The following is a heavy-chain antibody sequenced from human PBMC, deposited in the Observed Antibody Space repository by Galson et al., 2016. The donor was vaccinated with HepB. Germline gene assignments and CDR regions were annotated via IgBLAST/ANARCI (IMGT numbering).Heavy chain of an antibody. CDR1: GFTFTSYA. Sequence: SLRLSCAASGFTFTSYAMSWVRQAPGKGLEWVSYISGSGGSTFYADSVKGRFTTSRDNSKNTLELQLSSLRVEDTAVYYCARESDYNIHSFDYWGQGTLVTVSS. V-gene: IGHV3-23*01. D-gene: IGHD3-10*01. J-gene: IGHJ4*02. CDR3: ARESDYNIHSFDY. CDR2: ISGSGGST.